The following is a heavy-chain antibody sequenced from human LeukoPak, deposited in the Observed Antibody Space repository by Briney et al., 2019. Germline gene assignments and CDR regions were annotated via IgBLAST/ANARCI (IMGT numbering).Heavy chain of an antibody. CDR3: ARDAPERRNAFDI. D-gene: IGHD1-1*01. J-gene: IGHJ3*02. V-gene: IGHV3-53*01. CDR1: GFTVSSNY. CDR2: IYSGGST. Sequence: PGGSLRLSCAASGFTVSSNYMSWVRQAPGKGLERVSVIYSGGSTYYADSVKGRFTISRDNSKNTLYLQMNSLRAEDTAVYYCARDAPERRNAFDIWGQGTMVTVSS.